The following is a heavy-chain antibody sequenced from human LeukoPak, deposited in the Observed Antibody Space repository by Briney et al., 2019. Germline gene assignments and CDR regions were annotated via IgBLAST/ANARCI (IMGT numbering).Heavy chain of an antibody. D-gene: IGHD1-26*01. Sequence: SETLSLTCTVSGGSISGGSYYWSWIRQPAGKGLEWIGRIYTSGSTNYNPSLRSRVTISVDTSKNQFSLKLTSVTAADTAVYYCARGIVGMATSFGYWGQGTLVTVSS. CDR1: GGSISGGSYY. CDR2: IYTSGST. V-gene: IGHV4-61*02. CDR3: ARGIVGMATSFGY. J-gene: IGHJ4*02.